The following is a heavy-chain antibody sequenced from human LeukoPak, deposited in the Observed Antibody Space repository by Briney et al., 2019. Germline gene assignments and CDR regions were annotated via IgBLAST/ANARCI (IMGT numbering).Heavy chain of an antibody. V-gene: IGHV3-7*03. J-gene: IGHJ4*02. Sequence: QTGGSLSLSCAASGFTFSSFWMSWVRQAPGKGLEWMANIKQDGSERNYVGSVKGRFTLSRDNTKNSVYLQMNSLRADDTAIYYCARGGTRRPSPYDYWGQGTLVTVSS. CDR2: IKQDGSER. CDR3: ARGGTRRPSPYDY. CDR1: GFTFSSFW. D-gene: IGHD1-14*01.